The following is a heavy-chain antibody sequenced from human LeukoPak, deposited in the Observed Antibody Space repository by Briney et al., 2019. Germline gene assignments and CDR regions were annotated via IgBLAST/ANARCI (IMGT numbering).Heavy chain of an antibody. J-gene: IGHJ4*02. Sequence: GRSPRLSCEASGFTFSSYAMHWVRQAPGKGLEWVAGISYDATNKYYADSVTVRFIISRDSSKNTLVLQMNRLTPEDTAVYHCVRGAPSYSGTRTPKFDYWGQGTLVTVSS. V-gene: IGHV3-30*04. CDR1: GFTFSSYA. CDR3: VRGAPSYSGTRTPKFDY. CDR2: ISYDATNK. D-gene: IGHD1-1*01.